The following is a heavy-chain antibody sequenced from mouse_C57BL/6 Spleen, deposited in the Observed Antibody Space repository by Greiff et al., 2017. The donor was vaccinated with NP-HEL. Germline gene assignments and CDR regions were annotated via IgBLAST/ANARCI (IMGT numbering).Heavy chain of an antibody. J-gene: IGHJ4*01. CDR1: GFTFSDAW. CDR3: ARATDNVMEY. CDR2: IRNKANNHAT. D-gene: IGHD6-1*01. V-gene: IGHV6-6*01. Sequence: EVQLQESGGGLVQPGGSMKLSCAASGFTFSDAWMDWVRQSPEKGLEWVAEIRNKANNHATYYAESVKGRFTISRADSKSSVYLQMNSLRAEDTGTYYSARATDNVMEYWGQGDSVTASS.